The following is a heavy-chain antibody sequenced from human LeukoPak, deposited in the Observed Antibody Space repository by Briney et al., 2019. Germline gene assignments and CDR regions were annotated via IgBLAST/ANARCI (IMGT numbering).Heavy chain of an antibody. Sequence: TLSLTCTVSGGSITSGSYDWTWIRQPAGKGLGWIGRVYTSGNTNYSPSLKSRVTISVDTSKNQFSLKLSSVTATDTAVYYCARGTGNAFDIWGQGTMVTVSS. CDR3: ARGTGNAFDI. CDR2: VYTSGNT. V-gene: IGHV4-61*02. D-gene: IGHD1-14*01. CDR1: GGSITSGSYD. J-gene: IGHJ3*02.